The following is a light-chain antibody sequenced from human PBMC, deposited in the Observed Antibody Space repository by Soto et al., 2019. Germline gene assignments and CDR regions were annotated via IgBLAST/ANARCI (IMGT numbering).Light chain of an antibody. CDR1: KNDIGVYDF. V-gene: IGLV2-8*01. J-gene: IGLJ1*01. Sequence: QSALTQPPSASGSPGQSVTITCTGTKNDIGVYDFVSWYQHHPGKAPRLIIYEVVQRPSGVPARFSGSKSGNTASLTVSGRQAADEADYFCKSYAGSNTYVFGSGTKLTVL. CDR3: KSYAGSNTYV. CDR2: EVV.